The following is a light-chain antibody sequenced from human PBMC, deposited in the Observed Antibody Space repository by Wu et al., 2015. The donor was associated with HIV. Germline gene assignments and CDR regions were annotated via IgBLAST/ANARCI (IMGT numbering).Light chain of an antibody. V-gene: IGKV1-5*03. Sequence: DIRMTQSPSSLSASVGDRVTITCRASQTIGDWLAWYQPKPGKAPNLLIYEASKLESGVPSRISGSGSGTDFTLTISNLQPDDTATYYCQQYNSPYTFGLGTKLEI. J-gene: IGKJ2*01. CDR1: QTIGDW. CDR3: QQYNSPYT. CDR2: EAS.